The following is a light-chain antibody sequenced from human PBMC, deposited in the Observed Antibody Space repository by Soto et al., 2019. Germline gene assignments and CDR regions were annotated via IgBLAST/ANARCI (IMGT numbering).Light chain of an antibody. Sequence: QAVVTQPPSVSGAPGQRVTISCTGSSSNIGAGYDVHWYQQFPGTAPKLIIYEVRNRPSGVSYRFTGSRSGNTASLTISALQADDESTFYCSSYTTTSTLLFGGGTKLTVL. CDR2: EVR. CDR3: SSYTTTSTLL. J-gene: IGLJ3*02. CDR1: SSNIGAGYD. V-gene: IGLV1-40*01.